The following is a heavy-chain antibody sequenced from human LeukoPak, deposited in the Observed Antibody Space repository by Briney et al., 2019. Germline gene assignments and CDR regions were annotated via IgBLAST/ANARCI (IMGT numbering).Heavy chain of an antibody. D-gene: IGHD5-12*01. Sequence: GGSLRLSCAASGFTFSSYWTSWVRQAPGKGLEWVANIKQDGSEKYYVDSVKGRFTISRDNAKNSLYLQMNSLRAEDTAVYYCARDLGYGWFDPWGQGTLVTVSS. CDR2: IKQDGSEK. J-gene: IGHJ5*02. CDR1: GFTFSSYW. V-gene: IGHV3-7*01. CDR3: ARDLGYGWFDP.